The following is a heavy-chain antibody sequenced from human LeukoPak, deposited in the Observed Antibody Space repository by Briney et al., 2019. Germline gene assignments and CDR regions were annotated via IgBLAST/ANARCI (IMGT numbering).Heavy chain of an antibody. D-gene: IGHD1-26*01. CDR2: IYSSGST. CDR1: GFTVSSNY. J-gene: IGHJ6*02. V-gene: IGHV3-53*01. Sequence: GGSLRLSCAASGFTVSSNYMSWVRQAPGKGLEWVSVIYSSGSTYYADSVKGRFTIFRDNAKNSLYLQMISLRAEDTAVYYCARDVYSGIIRTTYGMDVWGQGTTVTVSS. CDR3: ARDVYSGIIRTTYGMDV.